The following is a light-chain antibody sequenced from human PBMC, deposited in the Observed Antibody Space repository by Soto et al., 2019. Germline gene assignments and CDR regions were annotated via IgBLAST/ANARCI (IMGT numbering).Light chain of an antibody. J-gene: IGKJ5*01. V-gene: IGKV1-39*01. Sequence: DIQLTQSPSTLSASVGDRVTITCRASQSISSYLNWYQQKPGKAPKLLIYAASSLQSGVPSRFSGSGSGTDGTLTISSLQPEDCATYYGQQSYSTPITFGQGTRLEIK. CDR3: QQSYSTPIT. CDR2: AAS. CDR1: QSISSY.